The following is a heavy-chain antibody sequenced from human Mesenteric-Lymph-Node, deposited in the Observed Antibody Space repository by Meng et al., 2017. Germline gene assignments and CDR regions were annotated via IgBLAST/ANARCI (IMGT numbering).Heavy chain of an antibody. Sequence: SETLSLTCTVSGDSISSYYWSWIRQPPGKGLEWIGYIYHSGGTRYNPSLRSRVTTSADTAKSQFSLKLSSVTAADTAVYYCARDNYGDYDAFDIWGQGTMVTVSS. D-gene: IGHD4-17*01. CDR3: ARDNYGDYDAFDI. CDR1: GDSISSYY. CDR2: IYHSGGT. V-gene: IGHV4-59*12. J-gene: IGHJ3*02.